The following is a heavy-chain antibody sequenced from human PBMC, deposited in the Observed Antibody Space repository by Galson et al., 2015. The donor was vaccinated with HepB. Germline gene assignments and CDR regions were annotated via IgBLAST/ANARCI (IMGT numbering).Heavy chain of an antibody. Sequence: SLRLSCAASGFIFSSNGMSWVRQAPGKGLEWVSGISGSGGSTDYADSVKGRFTISRDNSKNTLYLQLNSLRAEDTAVYYCAKDPSSWTFDYWGQGTLVTVSS. CDR1: GFIFSSNG. J-gene: IGHJ4*02. CDR3: AKDPSSWTFDY. CDR2: ISGSGGST. D-gene: IGHD6-13*01. V-gene: IGHV3-23*01.